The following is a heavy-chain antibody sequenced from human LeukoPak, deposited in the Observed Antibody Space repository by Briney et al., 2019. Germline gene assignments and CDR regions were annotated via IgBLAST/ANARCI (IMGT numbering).Heavy chain of an antibody. V-gene: IGHV3-21*06. CDR3: ASHYDIDY. J-gene: IGHJ4*02. CDR2: ISSGSSYI. D-gene: IGHD3-9*01. CDR1: GLTFSTYT. Sequence: GGSLRLSCAASGLTFSTYTMNWVRQAPGKELEWVSSISSGSSYIYYADSMKGRFTVSRDHAKNSLYLQMNSLKAEDTAVYFCASHYDIDYWGQGTLVTVSS.